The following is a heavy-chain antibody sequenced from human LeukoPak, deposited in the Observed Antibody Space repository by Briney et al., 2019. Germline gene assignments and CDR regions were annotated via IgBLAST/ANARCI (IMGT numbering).Heavy chain of an antibody. CDR3: ATAPEDSSGYIDY. V-gene: IGHV4-59*11. D-gene: IGHD6-19*01. CDR1: GASISSHY. Sequence: SETLSLTCTVSGASISSHYWSWIRRPPGKGLEWIGYMYYSGSTNYNPSLKSRVTISVDTSKNQFSLKLSSVTAADTAVYYCATAPEDSSGYIDYWGQGTLVTVSS. J-gene: IGHJ4*02. CDR2: MYYSGST.